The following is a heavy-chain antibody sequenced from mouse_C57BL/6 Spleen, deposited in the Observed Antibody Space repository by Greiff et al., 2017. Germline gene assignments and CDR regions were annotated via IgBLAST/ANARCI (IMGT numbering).Heavy chain of an antibody. V-gene: IGHV5-15*01. Sequence: EVKVVESGGGLVQPGGSLKLSCAASGFTFSDYGMAWVRQAPRKGLEWVAFISNLAYSIYYADTVTGRFTISRENAKNTLYLEMSSLRSEDTAMYYCARLMVTTSWYFEVWGTGTTVTVSS. CDR3: ARLMVTTSWYFEV. D-gene: IGHD2-2*01. CDR2: ISNLAYSI. CDR1: GFTFSDYG. J-gene: IGHJ1*03.